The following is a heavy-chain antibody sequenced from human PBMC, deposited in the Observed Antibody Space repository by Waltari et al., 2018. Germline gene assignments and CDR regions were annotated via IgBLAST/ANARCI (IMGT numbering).Heavy chain of an antibody. CDR3: ARGGVYYYYGMDV. Sequence: QVQLQQWGAGLLKPSETLSLTCAVYGGSFSGYYWSWIRQPPGKGLEWSGEINHSGSTNYNPSLKSRVTISVDTSKNQFSLKLSSVTAADTAVYYCARGGVYYYYGMDVWGQGTTVTVSS. J-gene: IGHJ6*02. D-gene: IGHD3-10*01. CDR1: GGSFSGYY. V-gene: IGHV4-34*01. CDR2: INHSGST.